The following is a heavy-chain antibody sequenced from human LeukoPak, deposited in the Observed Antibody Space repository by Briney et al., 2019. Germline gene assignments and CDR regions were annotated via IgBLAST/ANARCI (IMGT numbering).Heavy chain of an antibody. CDR2: ISYDGSNK. CDR1: GFTFSSYA. D-gene: IGHD3-22*01. Sequence: PGGSLRLSCAASGFTFSSYAMHWVRQAPGKGLEWVAVISYDGSNKYYADSVKGRFTISRDNSKNTLYLQMNSLRAEDTAVYYCAREGQYYYDSSGSRFDYWGQGTLVTVSS. CDR3: AREGQYYYDSSGSRFDY. J-gene: IGHJ4*02. V-gene: IGHV3-30*01.